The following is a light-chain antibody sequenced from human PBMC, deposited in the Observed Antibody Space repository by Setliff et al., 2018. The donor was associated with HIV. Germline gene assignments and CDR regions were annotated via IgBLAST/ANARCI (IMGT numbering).Light chain of an antibody. J-gene: IGLJ1*01. CDR2: DNS. V-gene: IGLV1-40*01. CDR3: QSYDSSLSGYV. CDR1: SSNIGAGYD. Sequence: QSVLTQPPSVPGAPGQRVTISCTGSSSNIGAGYDVHWYQQLPGTAPKLLIYDNSNRPSGVPDRFSGSKSGTSASLAITGLQAEDGADYYCQSYDSSLSGYVFGTG.